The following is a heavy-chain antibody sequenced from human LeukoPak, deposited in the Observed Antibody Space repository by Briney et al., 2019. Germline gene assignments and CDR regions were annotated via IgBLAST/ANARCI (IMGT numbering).Heavy chain of an antibody. V-gene: IGHV4-59*01. CDR2: IYYSGST. CDR1: GGPISSYY. J-gene: IGHJ6*02. Sequence: PSKTLSLTCTVSGGPISSYYWSWIRQPPGKGLEWIGYIYYSGSTNYNPSLRSRVTISVDTSKNQSSLDLRSVTAADTAVYYCARGPHYHDSSGYSPSYSYAMDVWGQGTTVIVSS. CDR3: ARGPHYHDSSGYSPSYSYAMDV. D-gene: IGHD3-22*01.